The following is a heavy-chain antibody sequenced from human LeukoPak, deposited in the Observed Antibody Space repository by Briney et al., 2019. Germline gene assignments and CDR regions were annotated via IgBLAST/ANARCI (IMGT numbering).Heavy chain of an antibody. D-gene: IGHD3-22*01. CDR1: GGSISSYY. V-gene: IGHV4-59*08. J-gene: IGHJ4*02. CDR2: IYYSGST. Sequence: SETLSLTCTVSGGSISSYYWSWIRQPPGKGLEWIGYIYYSGSTNYNPSLKSRVTISVDTSKNQFSLKLSSVSAADRGIYYCAKHEGSYFDKSGYTFKYWGQGTLVTVSS. CDR3: AKHEGSYFDKSGYTFKY.